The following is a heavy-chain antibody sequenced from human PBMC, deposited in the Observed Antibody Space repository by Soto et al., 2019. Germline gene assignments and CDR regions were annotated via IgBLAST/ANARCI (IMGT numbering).Heavy chain of an antibody. V-gene: IGHV1-46*01. CDR1: GYTFTSYY. J-gene: IGHJ4*02. D-gene: IGHD5-18*01. CDR3: ARDSGYSYGYRHFDY. CDR2: INPSGGST. Sequence: ASVKVSCKASGYTFTSYYMHWLRQAPGQGLEWMGIINPSGGSTSYAQKFQGRVTMTRDTSTSTVYMELSSLRSEDTAVYYCARDSGYSYGYRHFDYWGQGTLVTVSS.